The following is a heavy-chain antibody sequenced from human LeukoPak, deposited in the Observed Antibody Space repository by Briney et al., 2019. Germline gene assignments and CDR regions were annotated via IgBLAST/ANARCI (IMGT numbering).Heavy chain of an antibody. CDR3: ARFRDQYDFWSYYFDY. CDR1: GYTFTGYY. J-gene: IGHJ4*02. D-gene: IGHD3-3*01. V-gene: IGHV1-2*02. Sequence: ASVKVSCKASGYTFTGYYVHWVRQAPGQGLEWMGWINTNSGATNYAQKFQGRVTMTRDTSISTAYLQWSSLKASDTAMYYCARFRDQYDFWSYYFDYWGQGTLVTVSS. CDR2: INTNSGAT.